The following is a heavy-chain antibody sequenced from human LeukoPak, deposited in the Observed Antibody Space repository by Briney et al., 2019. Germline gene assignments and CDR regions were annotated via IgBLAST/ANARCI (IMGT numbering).Heavy chain of an antibody. CDR2: INPNSGGT. CDR3: ARGYSSSSVYPDY. CDR1: GYTFTGYY. D-gene: IGHD6-6*01. Sequence: ASVKVSCKASGYTFTGYYTHWVRQAPGQGLEWMGWINPNSGGTNYAQKFQGWVTMTRDTSISTAYMELSRLRSDDTAVYYCARGYSSSSVYPDYWGQGTLVTVSS. J-gene: IGHJ4*02. V-gene: IGHV1-2*04.